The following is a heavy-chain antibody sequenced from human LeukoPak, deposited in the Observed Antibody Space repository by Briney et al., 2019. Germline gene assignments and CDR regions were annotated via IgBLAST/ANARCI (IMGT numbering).Heavy chain of an antibody. D-gene: IGHD2-21*01. J-gene: IGHJ4*02. V-gene: IGHV4-39*07. CDR3: ARAAPLIVAPQDY. Sequence: PSHTLALTYAVSVGSISSSHHSWGWIRQPPAKGLEWIGSIYYRGSTHYSPSIMSRVTISVDTSKNQFSLKLNSVTAADTAVYYCARAAPLIVAPQDYWGQGTLVTVSS. CDR2: IYYRGST. CDR1: VGSISSSHHS.